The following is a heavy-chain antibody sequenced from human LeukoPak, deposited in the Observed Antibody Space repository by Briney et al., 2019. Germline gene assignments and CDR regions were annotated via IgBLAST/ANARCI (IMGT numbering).Heavy chain of an antibody. D-gene: IGHD3-10*01. CDR3: TRLSYGSGSFHFDY. CDR1: GFTFGDYA. V-gene: IGHV3-49*03. CDR2: IRSKAYGGTT. Sequence: GGSLRLSCTASGFTFGDYAMSWFRQAPGKGLEWVGFIRSKAYGGTTEYAASVKGRFTISRDDSKSIAYLQMNSLKTEDTAVYYCTRLSYGSGSFHFDYWGQGTLVTVSS. J-gene: IGHJ4*02.